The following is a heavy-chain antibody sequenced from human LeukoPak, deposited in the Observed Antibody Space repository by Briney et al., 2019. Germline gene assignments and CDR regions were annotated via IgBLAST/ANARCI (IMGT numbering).Heavy chain of an antibody. CDR3: ARARYYYDSSGPLYYFDY. V-gene: IGHV3-13*01. Sequence: GGSLRLSCAASGFTFSSYDMHWVRQATGKGLEWVSAIGIAGDTYYPGSVKGRFTISRENAKNSLYLQMNSLRAEDTAVYYCARARYYYDSSGPLYYFDYWGQGTLVTVSS. CDR2: IGIAGDT. CDR1: GFTFSSYD. J-gene: IGHJ4*02. D-gene: IGHD3-22*01.